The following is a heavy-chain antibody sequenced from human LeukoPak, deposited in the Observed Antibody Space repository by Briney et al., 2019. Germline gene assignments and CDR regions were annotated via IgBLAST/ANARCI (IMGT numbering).Heavy chain of an antibody. V-gene: IGHV1-69*06. Sequence: SVKVSCKASGGTFSRYAISWVRQAPGQGLVWMGRIIPIFGTANYAQKFQGRVTITADKSTSTAYMELSSLRSEDTAVYYCATVGLYGSGNDYWGQGTLVTVSS. CDR1: GGTFSRYA. D-gene: IGHD3-10*01. J-gene: IGHJ4*02. CDR3: ATVGLYGSGNDY. CDR2: IIPIFGTA.